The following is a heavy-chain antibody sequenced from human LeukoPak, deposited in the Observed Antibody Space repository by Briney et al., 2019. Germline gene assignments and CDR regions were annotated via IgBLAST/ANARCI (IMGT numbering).Heavy chain of an antibody. Sequence: GASVKVSCKASGGTFSSYTISWVRQAPGQGLEWMGWISAYNGNTNYAQKLQGRVTMTTDTSTSTAYMELRSLRSDDTAVYYCARDRDDYGDYYFDYWGQGTLVTVSS. J-gene: IGHJ4*02. D-gene: IGHD4-17*01. CDR2: ISAYNGNT. CDR1: GGTFSSYT. CDR3: ARDRDDYGDYYFDY. V-gene: IGHV1-18*01.